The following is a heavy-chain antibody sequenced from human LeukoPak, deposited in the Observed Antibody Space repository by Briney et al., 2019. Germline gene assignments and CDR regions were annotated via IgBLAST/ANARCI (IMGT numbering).Heavy chain of an antibody. V-gene: IGHV1-2*06. CDR1: GYTFTSYY. CDR3: ARDYCSSTSCLFDY. CDR2: INPNSGDT. D-gene: IGHD2-2*01. Sequence: ASVKVSCKASGYTFTSYYMHWVRQAPGQGLEWMGRINPNSGDTNYAQKFQGRVTMTRDTSISTAYMELGRLRSDDTAVYYCARDYCSSTSCLFDYWGQGTLVTVSS. J-gene: IGHJ4*02.